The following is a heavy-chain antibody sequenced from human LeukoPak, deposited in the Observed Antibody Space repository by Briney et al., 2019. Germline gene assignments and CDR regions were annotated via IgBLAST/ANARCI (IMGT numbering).Heavy chain of an antibody. D-gene: IGHD3-9*01. Sequence: ASVTVSCKASGYPFSSGAFSWVRQAPGQGLQWMGWIHPYNDDKHSAPKFQGRLTLTADTSTTKVYMILRSLTADDTAMYFCVRDERRLADGHEHYFDYWGTGPLVTVSS. CDR2: IHPYNDDK. CDR1: GYPFSSGA. V-gene: IGHV1-18*01. J-gene: IGHJ4*02. CDR3: VRDERRLADGHEHYFDY.